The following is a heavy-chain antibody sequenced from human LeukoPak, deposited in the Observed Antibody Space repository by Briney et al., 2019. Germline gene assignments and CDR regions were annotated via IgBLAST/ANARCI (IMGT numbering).Heavy chain of an antibody. CDR3: ARDRYYYYGMDV. CDR2: IYYSGST. Sequence: SETLSLTCTVSGGSISSYYWSWIRQPPGKGLEWIGYIYYSGSTNHNPSLKSRVTISVDTSKNQFSLKLSSVTAADTAVYYCARDRYYYYGMDVWGQGTTVTVSS. CDR1: GGSISSYY. V-gene: IGHV4-59*01. J-gene: IGHJ6*02.